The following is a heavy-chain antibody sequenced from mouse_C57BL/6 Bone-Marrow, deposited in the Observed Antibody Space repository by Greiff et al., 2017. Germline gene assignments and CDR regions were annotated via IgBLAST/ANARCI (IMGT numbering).Heavy chain of an antibody. CDR2: INPNNGGT. Sequence: VQLKQSGPELVKPGASVKIPCKASGYTFTDYNMDWVKQSHGKSLEWIGDINPNNGGTIYNQKFKGKATLTVDKSSSTAYMELRSLTSEDTAVYYCARKDSDAMDYWGQGTSVTVSS. CDR1: GYTFTDYN. J-gene: IGHJ4*01. CDR3: ARKDSDAMDY. V-gene: IGHV1-18*01.